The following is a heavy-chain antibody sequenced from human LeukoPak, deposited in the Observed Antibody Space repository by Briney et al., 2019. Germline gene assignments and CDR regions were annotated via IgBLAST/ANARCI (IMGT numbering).Heavy chain of an antibody. CDR3: STAKFDY. V-gene: IGHV3-48*01. CDR2: ISISGTI. Sequence: GGSLRLACAASGFTLSGYSMNWVRPAPGKGLEWVSHISISGTIYYADSVKGRFTISRDNAKNSLYLQMNSLRAEDTAVYYCSTAKFDYWGQGTLVTVSS. J-gene: IGHJ4*02. CDR1: GFTLSGYS.